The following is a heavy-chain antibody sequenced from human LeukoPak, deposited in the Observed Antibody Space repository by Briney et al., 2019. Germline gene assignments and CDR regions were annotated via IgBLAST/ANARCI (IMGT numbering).Heavy chain of an antibody. CDR2: INSDGSST. CDR3: AKARYLYYFDY. Sequence: GGSLRLSCAASGFTFSSYWMHWVRQAPGKGLVWVSRINSDGSSTSYADSVKGRFTISRDNAKNTLYLQMNSLRAEDTAVYYCAKARYLYYFDYWGQGTLVTVSS. CDR1: GFTFSSYW. J-gene: IGHJ4*02. V-gene: IGHV3-74*01. D-gene: IGHD1-1*01.